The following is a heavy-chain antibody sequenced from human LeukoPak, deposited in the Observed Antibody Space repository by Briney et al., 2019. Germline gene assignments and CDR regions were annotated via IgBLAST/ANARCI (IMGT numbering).Heavy chain of an antibody. V-gene: IGHV3-30*02. CDR1: GFTFSSYG. CDR2: IKYDGTNK. Sequence: GGSLRLSCAASGFTFSSYGMHWVRQAPGKGLEWVAFIKYDGTNKYYADSVKGRFTISRDNSKNTLYLQMNSLRAEDTTLYYCAKDVPYYDSSADAFDIWGQGTMVTVSS. J-gene: IGHJ3*02. D-gene: IGHD3-22*01. CDR3: AKDVPYYDSSADAFDI.